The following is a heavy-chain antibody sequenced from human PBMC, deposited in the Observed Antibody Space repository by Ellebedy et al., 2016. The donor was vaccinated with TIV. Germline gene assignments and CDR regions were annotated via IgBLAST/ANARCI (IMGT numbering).Heavy chain of an antibody. V-gene: IGHV1-24*01. Sequence: ASVKVSXXVSGYTLTELSMHWLRQSPVKGLEWMGGFDPEDDETIYAQKFQGRVTMTEDTSTDTAYMELSSLRSEDTAVYYCARANLVATILFDYWGQGTLVTVSS. CDR2: FDPEDDET. D-gene: IGHD5-12*01. CDR1: GYTLTELS. J-gene: IGHJ4*02. CDR3: ARANLVATILFDY.